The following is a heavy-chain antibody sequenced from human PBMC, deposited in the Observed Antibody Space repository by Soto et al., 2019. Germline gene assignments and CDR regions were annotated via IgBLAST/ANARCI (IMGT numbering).Heavy chain of an antibody. CDR1: GFTFSSYA. CDR2: ISGSGGST. Sequence: GSLRLSCAASGFTFSSYAMSWVRQAPGKGLECVSAISGSGGSTYYADSVKGRFTISRDNSKNTLYLQMNSLRAEDTAVYHCAKVLGRYFDLFSFDYWGQGTLVTVSS. D-gene: IGHD3-9*01. J-gene: IGHJ4*02. CDR3: AKVLGRYFDLFSFDY. V-gene: IGHV3-23*01.